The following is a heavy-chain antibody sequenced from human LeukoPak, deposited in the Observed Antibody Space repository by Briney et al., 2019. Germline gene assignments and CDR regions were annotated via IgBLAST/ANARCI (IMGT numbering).Heavy chain of an antibody. D-gene: IGHD6-13*01. CDR1: GFTFSDYY. J-gene: IGHJ3*02. CDR2: ISSSGSTI. CDR3: ARGGVYSSSWYAVDI. Sequence: GGSLRLSCAASGFTFSDYYMSWIRQAPGKGLEWVSYISSSGSTIYYADSVKGRFTIPRDNAKNSLYLQMNSLRAEDTAVYYCARGGVYSSSWYAVDIWGQGTMVTVSS. V-gene: IGHV3-11*01.